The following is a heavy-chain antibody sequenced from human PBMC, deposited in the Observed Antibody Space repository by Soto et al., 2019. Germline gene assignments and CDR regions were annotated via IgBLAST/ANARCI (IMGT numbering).Heavy chain of an antibody. CDR1: GFAFSNNA. V-gene: IGHV3-23*01. CDR2: ISGGGGT. D-gene: IGHD2-15*01. Sequence: LRLSCAASGFAFSNNAMRWVRQAPGKGLEWVSTISGGGGTYYADSVKGRFTISRDNYENTLYLQMNSLRAEDTAVYFCAKGACSGGSCYGTDYWGQGTLVTVSS. CDR3: AKGACSGGSCYGTDY. J-gene: IGHJ4*02.